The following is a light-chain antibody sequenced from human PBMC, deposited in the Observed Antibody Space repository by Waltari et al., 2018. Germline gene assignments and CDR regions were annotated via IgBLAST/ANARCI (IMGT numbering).Light chain of an antibody. CDR2: VVI. Sequence: QSALTQPASVSGSPGQSITISCTGTSSDVGFYNLVSWYQQHPDKAPKLLVYVVIARPSGVSNRFSGSKSGHTASLTISGLQAEDEADYYCCSYVGRNIWVFGGGTKVTVL. CDR1: SSDVGFYNL. V-gene: IGLV2-23*02. J-gene: IGLJ3*02. CDR3: CSYVGRNIWV.